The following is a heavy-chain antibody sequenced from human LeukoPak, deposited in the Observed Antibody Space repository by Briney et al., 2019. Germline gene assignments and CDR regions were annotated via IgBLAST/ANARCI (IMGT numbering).Heavy chain of an antibody. CDR1: GGSISSSYYY. CDR2: IYDSGST. D-gene: IGHD3-10*01. Sequence: SETLSLTCTVSGGSISSSYYYWGWIRQPPGKGLEWIGSIYDSGSTYYNPALKSLVTISVYTSKNQFSLKLNSVTAADMAVYYCARHYGPWGQGTLVTVSS. CDR3: ARHYGP. V-gene: IGHV4-39*01. J-gene: IGHJ5*02.